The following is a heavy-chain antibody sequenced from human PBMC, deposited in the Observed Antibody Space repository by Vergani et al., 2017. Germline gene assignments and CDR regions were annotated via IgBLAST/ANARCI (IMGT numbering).Heavy chain of an antibody. Sequence: QVQLVQSGAEVKKPGASVKVSCKASGYTFTGYYMHWVRQAPGQGLEWMGGIIPIFGTANYAQKFQGRVTITADESTGTAYMELSSLRSEDTAVYYCATCGLRCSSTSCHPRGGREPSQGAFDIWGQGTMVTVSS. J-gene: IGHJ3*02. CDR1: GYTFTGYY. V-gene: IGHV1-69*01. CDR3: ATCGLRCSSTSCHPRGGREPSQGAFDI. D-gene: IGHD2-2*01. CDR2: IIPIFGTA.